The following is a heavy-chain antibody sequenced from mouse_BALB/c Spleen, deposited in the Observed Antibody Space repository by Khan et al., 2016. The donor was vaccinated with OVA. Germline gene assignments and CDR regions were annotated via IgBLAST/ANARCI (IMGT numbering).Heavy chain of an antibody. V-gene: IGHV1S135*01. J-gene: IGHJ4*01. Sequence: EVQLQESGPELMKPGASVNISCKASAYSFTSYYMHWVKQSHGKSLEWIGCLDPFNGGTTYNQKFKGRATLTVDKSSSTAYMHLSTLTSEDSAVDYCARRTLDYWGQGTSVTVAS. CDR1: AYSFTSYY. CDR3: ARRTLDY. CDR2: LDPFNGGT.